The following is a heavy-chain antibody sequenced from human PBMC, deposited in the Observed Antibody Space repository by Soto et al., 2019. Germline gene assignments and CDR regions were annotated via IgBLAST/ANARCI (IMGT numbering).Heavy chain of an antibody. CDR3: ASHGWIIRAAAGNNWFDP. D-gene: IGHD6-13*01. V-gene: IGHV5-10-1*01. J-gene: IGHJ5*02. CDR1: GYSFTSYW. CDR2: NDPSGTYT. Sequence: ESLKISYKGSGYSFTSYWISWERQMPGKGLEWMGRNDPSGTYTNYSPSYQGDLTISAEKSISTAYLQWSSRKDSETAMYYCASHGWIIRAAAGNNWFDPWGQGTLVTVSS.